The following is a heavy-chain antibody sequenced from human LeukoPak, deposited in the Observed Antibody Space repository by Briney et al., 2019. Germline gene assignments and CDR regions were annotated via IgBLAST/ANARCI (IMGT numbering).Heavy chain of an antibody. D-gene: IGHD3-3*01. V-gene: IGHV3-53*01. J-gene: IGHJ6*02. CDR1: GFTVSSNY. CDR2: IYSGGST. Sequence: PGGSLRLSCAASGFTVSSNYMSWVRQAPGKGLEWVSVIYSGGSTYYADSVKGRFTISRDNSKNTLYLQMNSLRAEDTAVYYCAKASYYDFWSGPLYYYYYYGMDVWGQGTTVTVSS. CDR3: AKASYYDFWSGPLYYYYYYGMDV.